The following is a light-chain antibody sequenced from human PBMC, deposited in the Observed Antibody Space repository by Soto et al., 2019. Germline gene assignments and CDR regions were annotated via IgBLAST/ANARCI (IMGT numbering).Light chain of an antibody. CDR1: QGIGTF. Sequence: DIQMTQSPSAMSASVGDRVTITCRASQGIGTFLPWFQQKPGRVPKRLIYGTSSLQNGVPARFSGTGSGTEVTLTINSLQTGDFATYYCLHHAGYPFTFGGGTRVEVK. CDR3: LHHAGYPFT. V-gene: IGKV1-17*03. CDR2: GTS. J-gene: IGKJ4*02.